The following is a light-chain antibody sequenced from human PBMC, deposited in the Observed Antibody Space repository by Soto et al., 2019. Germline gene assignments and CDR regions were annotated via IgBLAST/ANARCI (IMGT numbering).Light chain of an antibody. CDR2: FVS. CDR1: ESLLHSNGYNY. J-gene: IGKJ1*01. CDR3: MQALQTRT. Sequence: EIVMTQSPLSLPVTPGEPSSISCRSSESLLHSNGYNYLDWYLQKPGQSPQLLIYFVSNRASGVPDRFSGSGSGTDFTLKISRVEPEDVGVYYCMQALQTRTFGQGTK. V-gene: IGKV2-28*01.